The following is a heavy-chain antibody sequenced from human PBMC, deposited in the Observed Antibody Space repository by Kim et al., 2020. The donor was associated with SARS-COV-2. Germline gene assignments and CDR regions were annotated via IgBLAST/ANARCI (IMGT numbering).Heavy chain of an antibody. CDR3: AKHLLVTSVTFYWYFEF. Sequence: GGSLRLSCVASGFTFRNSAMSWVRQAPGKGLEWVSGIFGSGSGTYYADSVKGRFTISRDNSKNILSLHMTNLRAEDTAVYYCAKHLLVTSVTFYWYFEFWGRGTLVAVSS. J-gene: IGHJ2*01. D-gene: IGHD3-16*01. CDR1: GFTFRNSA. V-gene: IGHV3-23*05. CDR2: IFGSGSGT.